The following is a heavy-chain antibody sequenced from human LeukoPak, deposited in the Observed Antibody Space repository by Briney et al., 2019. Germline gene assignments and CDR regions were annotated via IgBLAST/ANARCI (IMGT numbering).Heavy chain of an antibody. J-gene: IGHJ4*02. CDR3: AKDPPSGIAAAGTRFDY. CDR1: GYTFTSYY. CDR2: INPSGGST. D-gene: IGHD6-13*01. V-gene: IGHV1-46*01. Sequence: ASVKVSCKASGYTFTSYYMHWVRQAPGQGLEWMGIINPSGGSTSYAQKFQGRVTMTRDTSTSTVYMELSSLRAEDTAVYYCAKDPPSGIAAAGTRFDYWGQGTLVTVSS.